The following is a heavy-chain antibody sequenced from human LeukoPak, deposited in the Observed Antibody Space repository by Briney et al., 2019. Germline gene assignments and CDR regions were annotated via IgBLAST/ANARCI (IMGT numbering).Heavy chain of an antibody. V-gene: IGHV3-21*01. D-gene: IGHD7-27*01. Sequence: GGSLRLSCAASGFTFSSYAMSWVRQSPGKGLEWVSSISRNSGYIYYTDSMKGRLTISRDNANNSLYLQMNNLRAEDTAMYYCARGRRTGDRGYYFDYWGQGTLVTVSS. J-gene: IGHJ4*02. CDR2: ISRNSGYI. CDR1: GFTFSSYA. CDR3: ARGRRTGDRGYYFDY.